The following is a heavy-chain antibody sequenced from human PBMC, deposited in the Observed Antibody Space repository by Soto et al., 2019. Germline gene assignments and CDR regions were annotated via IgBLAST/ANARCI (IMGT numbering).Heavy chain of an antibody. Sequence: GGSLRLSCAASGFTFSNAWMNWVRQAPGKGLEWVGRIKSKTDGGTTDYAAPVKGRFTISKDDSKNTLYLQMNSLKTEDTAVYYCTTSTSRGYSYGFDYWGQGTLVTVSS. V-gene: IGHV3-15*07. J-gene: IGHJ4*02. CDR3: TTSTSRGYSYGFDY. CDR2: IKSKTDGGTT. CDR1: GFTFSNAW. D-gene: IGHD5-18*01.